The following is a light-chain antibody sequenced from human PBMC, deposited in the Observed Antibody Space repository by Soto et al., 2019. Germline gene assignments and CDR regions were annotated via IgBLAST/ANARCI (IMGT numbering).Light chain of an antibody. CDR1: SSNIGSNT. Sequence: QSVLTQPPSASGTPGQRVTISCSGSSSNIGSNTVCWYHQLPGTAPKLLIHSNTQRPSGVPDRFSGSKSGTSASLAITGLQAEDEADYYCQSYDSSLSAVFGGGTKLTVL. CDR2: SNT. J-gene: IGLJ2*01. V-gene: IGLV1-44*01. CDR3: QSYDSSLSAV.